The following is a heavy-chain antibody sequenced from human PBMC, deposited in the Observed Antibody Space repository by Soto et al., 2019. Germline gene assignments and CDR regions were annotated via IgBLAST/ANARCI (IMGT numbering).Heavy chain of an antibody. V-gene: IGHV4-30-4*01. Sequence: QVQLQESGPGLVKPSQTLSLTCTVSGGSISSGDYYWSWIRQPPGKGLEWIGYIYYSGSTYYNPSLKSPLTISVDTSKNQFSLKLSSVTAADTAVYYCARDFPYYGSEATEGYFDYWGQGTLVTVSS. CDR3: ARDFPYYGSEATEGYFDY. D-gene: IGHD3-10*01. J-gene: IGHJ4*02. CDR2: IYYSGST. CDR1: GGSISSGDYY.